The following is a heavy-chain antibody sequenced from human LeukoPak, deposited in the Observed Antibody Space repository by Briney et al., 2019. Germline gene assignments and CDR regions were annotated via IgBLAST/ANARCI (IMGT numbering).Heavy chain of an antibody. CDR1: GDSVSSGSYY. Sequence: PSETLSLTCTVSGDSVSSGSYYWSWIRLPPGKGLEWIGYIYYNGGTNYHPSLKSRVTMSVDTSKNQFSLKVTSVTAADTAVYYCAAAPNPHYFDYWGQGTLVTVSS. J-gene: IGHJ4*02. CDR3: AAAPNPHYFDY. D-gene: IGHD6-13*01. CDR2: IYYNGGT. V-gene: IGHV4-61*01.